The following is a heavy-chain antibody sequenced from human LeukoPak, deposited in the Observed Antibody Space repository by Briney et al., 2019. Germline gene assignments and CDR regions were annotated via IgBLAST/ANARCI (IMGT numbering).Heavy chain of an antibody. V-gene: IGHV3-23*01. D-gene: IGHD6-19*01. CDR2: ISGSGGST. Sequence: GGSLSLSCAASGFTFSSYAMSWVRQAPGKGLEWVSAISGSGGSTYCAVSVKGRFSISRDNSKNTRYLQMNSVRAEDTAVYYCANQGDSSGWYLFWNWFDRWGQGTLVTVSS. CDR1: GFTFSSYA. J-gene: IGHJ5*02. CDR3: ANQGDSSGWYLFWNWFDR.